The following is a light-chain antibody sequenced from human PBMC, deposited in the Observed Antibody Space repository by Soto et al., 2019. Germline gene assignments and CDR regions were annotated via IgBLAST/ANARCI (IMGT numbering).Light chain of an antibody. CDR3: QQYGSSWT. CDR2: GAS. CDR1: QSVSSSY. V-gene: IGKV3-20*01. Sequence: EIVLTQSPGTLSLSPLEITTVSFMASQSVSSSYLAWYQQKPGQAPRLLIYGASSRATGIPDRFSGSGSGTDFTLTISRLETEDFAVYYCQQYGSSWTFGQGTKVDIK. J-gene: IGKJ1*01.